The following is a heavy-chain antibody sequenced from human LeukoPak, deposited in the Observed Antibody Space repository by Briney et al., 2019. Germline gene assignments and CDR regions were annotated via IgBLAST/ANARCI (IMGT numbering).Heavy chain of an antibody. CDR3: ARDRVLGDSPSYYYYGMDV. V-gene: IGHV1-18*01. CDR2: ISAHNGNT. J-gene: IGHJ6*02. CDR1: GYTFTSYG. D-gene: IGHD2-21*02. Sequence: ASVKVSCKASGYTFTSYGISWVRQAPGQGLEWLGWISAHNGNTNYVQKFQGRVTMTRDTSTSTVYMELSSLRSEDTAVYYCARDRVLGDSPSYYYYGMDVWGQGTTVTVSS.